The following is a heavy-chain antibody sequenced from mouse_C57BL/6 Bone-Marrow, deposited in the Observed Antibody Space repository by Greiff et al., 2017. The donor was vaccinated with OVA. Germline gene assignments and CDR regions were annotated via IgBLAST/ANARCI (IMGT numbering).Heavy chain of an antibody. J-gene: IGHJ4*01. CDR2: IDPETGGT. V-gene: IGHV1-15*01. Sequence: QVQLQQSGAELVKPGASVTLSCKASGYAFTDYDMNWVQQTPGHGLEWIGAIDPETGGTAYNQKFKGTAILTADKSSSTAYMELRSLTSEDSAVYCGTRGSINYYAMDYWGQGTAVTVSS. D-gene: IGHD2-4*01. CDR1: GYAFTDYD. CDR3: TRGSINYYAMDY.